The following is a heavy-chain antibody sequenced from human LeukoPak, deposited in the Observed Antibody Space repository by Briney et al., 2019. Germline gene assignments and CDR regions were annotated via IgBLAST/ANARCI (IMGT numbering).Heavy chain of an antibody. CDR1: GLTFSSYG. Sequence: GGSLRLSCAASGLTFSSYGMHWVRQAPGKGLEWVAFIRYDGSNKYYADSVKGRFTISRDNSKNTLHLQVNSLRADDTAVYYCAKDQFYDSSGVFDYWGQGTLVTVSS. V-gene: IGHV3-30*02. CDR2: IRYDGSNK. CDR3: AKDQFYDSSGVFDY. J-gene: IGHJ4*02. D-gene: IGHD3-22*01.